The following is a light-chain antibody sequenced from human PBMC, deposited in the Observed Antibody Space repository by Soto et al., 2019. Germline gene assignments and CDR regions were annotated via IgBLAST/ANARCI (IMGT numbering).Light chain of an antibody. CDR3: QQYESYSPLT. Sequence: DIQMTQSPSILSASVGDRVTITCRASQSIRSWLAWYQQKPGKAPKLLIYDAYSLESGVPSRFGGRRSGTEFTLTIAGLQPEDFATYYCQQYESYSPLTFGGGTKVDIK. CDR2: DAY. V-gene: IGKV1-5*01. CDR1: QSIRSW. J-gene: IGKJ4*01.